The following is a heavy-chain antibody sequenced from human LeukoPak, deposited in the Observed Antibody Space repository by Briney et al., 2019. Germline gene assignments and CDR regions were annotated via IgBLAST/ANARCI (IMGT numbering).Heavy chain of an antibody. CDR2: ISSSSSYT. Sequence: GGSLRLSCAASGFTFSDYYMNWIRQAPGKGLEWVSYISSSSSYTNYADSVKGRFTISRDNAKNSLYLQMNSLRAEDTGVYYCARADLRLLLDYWGQGSLVTVSS. CDR1: GFTFSDYY. V-gene: IGHV3-11*06. CDR3: ARADLRLLLDY. J-gene: IGHJ4*02. D-gene: IGHD2-15*01.